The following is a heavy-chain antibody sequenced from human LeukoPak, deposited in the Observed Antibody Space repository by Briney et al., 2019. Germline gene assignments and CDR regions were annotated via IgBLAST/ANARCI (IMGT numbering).Heavy chain of an antibody. CDR1: GFTFSSYS. CDR3: ASATVVKTYHYYYYMDV. CDR2: ISSSSSYI. J-gene: IGHJ6*03. Sequence: PGGSLRLSCAASGFTFSSYSMNWVRQAPGKGVEWVSSISSSSSYIYYADSVKGRFTISRDNAKNSLYLQMNSLRAEDTAVYYCASATVVKTYHYYYYMDVWGKGTTVTVSS. D-gene: IGHD4-23*01. V-gene: IGHV3-21*01.